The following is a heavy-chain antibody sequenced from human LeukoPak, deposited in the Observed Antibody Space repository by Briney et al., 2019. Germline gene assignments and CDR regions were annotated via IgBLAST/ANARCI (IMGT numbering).Heavy chain of an antibody. V-gene: IGHV3-23*01. D-gene: IGHD2-2*01. CDR1: GFTFSTYA. J-gene: IGHJ3*02. CDR3: ARVSVPAAGDAFDI. CDR2: ISGSGDNT. Sequence: GGTLRLSCAASGFTFSTYAMSWVRQAPGKGLEWVSGISGSGDNTNYADSVKGRFTISRDNSKNTLSLQMSSLRVEDTAVYYCARVSVPAAGDAFDIWGQGTMVTVSS.